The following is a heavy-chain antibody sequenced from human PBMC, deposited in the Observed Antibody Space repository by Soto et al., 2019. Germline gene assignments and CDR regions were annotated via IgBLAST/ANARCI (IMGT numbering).Heavy chain of an antibody. CDR1: GGTFSSYA. V-gene: IGHV1-69*06. CDR3: ARELTRPPASITMIEDYYYYGMDV. D-gene: IGHD3-22*01. J-gene: IGHJ6*02. CDR2: IIPIFGTA. Sequence: QVPLVQSGAGVKKPGSSVKVSCKASGGTFSSYAISWVRQAPGQGLEWMGGIIPIFGTANYAQKFQGRVTITADKSTSTAYMVLSSLRSEDTAVYYCARELTRPPASITMIEDYYYYGMDVWGQGTTVTVSS.